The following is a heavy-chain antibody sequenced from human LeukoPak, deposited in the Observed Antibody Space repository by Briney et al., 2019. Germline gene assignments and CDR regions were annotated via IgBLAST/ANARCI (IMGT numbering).Heavy chain of an antibody. J-gene: IGHJ5*02. CDR3: ARDNPVEDTAWWFDP. CDR2: MNPNSGNT. V-gene: IGHV1-8*02. D-gene: IGHD4-23*01. Sequence: GASVKVSCKASGYTFTSYDINWVRQATGQGLEWMGWMNPNSGNTGYAQKFQGRVTMTRDMSTSTDYMELSSLRSEDTAVYYCARDNPVEDTAWWFDPWGQGTLVTVSS. CDR1: GYTFTSYD.